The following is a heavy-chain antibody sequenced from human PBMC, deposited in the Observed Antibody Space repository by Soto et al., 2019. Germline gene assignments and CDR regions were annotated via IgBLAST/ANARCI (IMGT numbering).Heavy chain of an antibody. D-gene: IGHD6-6*01. V-gene: IGHV3-23*01. Sequence: SGFTFSSYAVSWARQTPGKGLEWVSTISASGAHTYYADSVKGRFTISRDNSKNTLYLQMRSLRAGDTATYYCAKEVIAARPYYFDYWGQGTLVTVSS. CDR3: AKEVIAARPYYFDY. J-gene: IGHJ4*02. CDR2: ISASGAHT. CDR1: GFTFSSYA.